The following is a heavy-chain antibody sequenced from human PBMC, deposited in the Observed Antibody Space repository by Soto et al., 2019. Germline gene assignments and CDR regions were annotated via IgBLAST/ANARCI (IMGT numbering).Heavy chain of an antibody. V-gene: IGHV3-20*04. CDR3: ARVCRQWLVRGDYFDY. J-gene: IGHJ4*02. CDR1: GFTFDDYG. D-gene: IGHD6-19*01. CDR2: INWNGGST. Sequence: EVQLLESGGGVVRPGGSLRLSCAASGFTFDDYGMSWVRQAPGKGLEWVSGINWNGGSTGYADSVKGRFTISRDNAKNSLYLKMNSLRAEDTALDYCARVCRQWLVRGDYFDYWGQGTLVTVSS.